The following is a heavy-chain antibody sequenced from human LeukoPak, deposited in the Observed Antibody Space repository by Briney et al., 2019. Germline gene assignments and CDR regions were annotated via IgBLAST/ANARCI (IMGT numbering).Heavy chain of an antibody. V-gene: IGHV3-53*01. CDR2: ISSSGST. J-gene: IGHJ3*02. D-gene: IGHD3-22*01. Sequence: GGSLRLSCAASGFAFSSYFMNWVRQAPGKGLEWVSVISSSGSTYYADSVKGRFTISRDNSKNTLYLQMNSLRAEDTAVYYCARGGDSSGSIRSAFDIWGQGTMVTVSS. CDR3: ARGGDSSGSIRSAFDI. CDR1: GFAFSSYF.